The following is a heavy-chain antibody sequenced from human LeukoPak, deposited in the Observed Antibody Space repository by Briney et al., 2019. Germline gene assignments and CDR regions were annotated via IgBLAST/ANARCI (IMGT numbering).Heavy chain of an antibody. CDR1: GGSISPYY. CDR2: IYYSRST. D-gene: IGHD2-21*02. CDR3: ARGGCGGDCYLNWFDP. J-gene: IGHJ5*02. V-gene: IGHV4-59*01. Sequence: SETVSLTCTVSGGSISPYYWSWLRQPPGKGLEWIGYIYYSRSTKYNTSLKSRVTISVDTSKNQFSLKLNSVTAADTAVYYCARGGCGGDCYLNWFDPWGQETLVTVSS.